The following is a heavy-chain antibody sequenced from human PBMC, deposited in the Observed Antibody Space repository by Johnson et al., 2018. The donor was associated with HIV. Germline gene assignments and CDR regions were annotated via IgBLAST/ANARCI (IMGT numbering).Heavy chain of an antibody. CDR1: GFTFSSFA. J-gene: IGHJ3*02. CDR3: ARVSSSVTTARYGAFDI. V-gene: IGHV3-30*04. CDR2: ISYDASNK. D-gene: IGHD4-17*01. Sequence: QEQLVVSGGGLVQPGGSLRLSCAASGFTFSSFAMHWVRQAPGKGLEWVAVISYDASNKYYADSVKGRFTISRDNSKNTLYLQINSLRAEDTAVYYCARVSSSVTTARYGAFDIWGQGTMVIVSS.